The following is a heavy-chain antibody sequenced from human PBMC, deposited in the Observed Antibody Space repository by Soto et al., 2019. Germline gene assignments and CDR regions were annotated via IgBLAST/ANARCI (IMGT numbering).Heavy chain of an antibody. V-gene: IGHV1-69*12. CDR1: GGTFSSYA. J-gene: IGHJ4*02. CDR3: ASSDSSGYYLPRYFDY. Sequence: QVQLVQSGAEVKKPGSSVKVSCKASGGTFSSYAISWVRQAPGQGLEWMGGIIPIFGTANYAQKFQGRVRITADESTGTADMELSSLRSEDTGVYYCASSDSSGYYLPRYFDYWGQGTLVTVSS. D-gene: IGHD3-22*01. CDR2: IIPIFGTA.